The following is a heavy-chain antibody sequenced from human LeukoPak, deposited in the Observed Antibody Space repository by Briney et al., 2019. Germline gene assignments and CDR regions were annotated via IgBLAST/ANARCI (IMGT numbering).Heavy chain of an antibody. CDR3: ARDTSGYDDY. Sequence: ETLSLTCTVSGGSITNYYWSWIRQPPGKGLEWVSVIYSGGSTYYADSVKGRFTISRDNSKNTLYLQMNSLRAEDTAVYYCARDTSGYDDYWGQGTLVTVSS. CDR1: GGSITNYY. CDR2: IYSGGST. D-gene: IGHD5-12*01. J-gene: IGHJ4*02. V-gene: IGHV3-53*01.